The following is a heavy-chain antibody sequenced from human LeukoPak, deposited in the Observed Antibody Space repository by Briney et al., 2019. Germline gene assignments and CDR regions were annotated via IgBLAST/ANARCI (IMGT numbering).Heavy chain of an antibody. CDR1: GYTFTSYD. V-gene: IGHV1-8*03. CDR3: ARGNDILTGYDDAFDI. CDR2: MNPNSGNT. D-gene: IGHD3-9*01. J-gene: IGHJ3*02. Sequence: ASVKVSCKASGYTFTSYDINWVRQATGQGLEWMGWMNPNSGNTGYAQKFQGRVTITADKSTSTAYMELSSLRSEDTAVYYCARGNDILTGYDDAFDIWGQGTMVTVSS.